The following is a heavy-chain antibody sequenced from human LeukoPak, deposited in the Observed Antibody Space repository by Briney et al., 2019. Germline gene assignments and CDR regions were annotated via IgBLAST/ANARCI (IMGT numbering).Heavy chain of an antibody. CDR1: GGSISSSSYY. Sequence: SETLSLTCTVSGGSISSSSYYWGWIRQPPGKGLEWIGSIYYSGSTYYNPSLKSRVTISVDTSKNQFSLKLSSVTAADTAVYYCARDRNPGGFDPWGQGTLVTVSS. V-gene: IGHV4-39*02. CDR3: ARDRNPGGFDP. CDR2: IYYSGST. J-gene: IGHJ5*02.